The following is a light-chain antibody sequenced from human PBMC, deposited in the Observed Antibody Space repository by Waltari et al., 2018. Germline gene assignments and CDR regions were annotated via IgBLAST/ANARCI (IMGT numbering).Light chain of an antibody. CDR2: DAS. V-gene: IGKV3-11*01. CDR3: QQRSNWPWT. CDR1: RSVSSY. J-gene: IGKJ1*01. Sequence: EIVLTQSPATLSLSPGERATLSCRASRSVSSYLAWYQQKPGQAPRLLIYDASNRAPGIPARFSGSGSGTDFTLTISSLEPEDFAVYYCQQRSNWPWTFGQGTKVEIK.